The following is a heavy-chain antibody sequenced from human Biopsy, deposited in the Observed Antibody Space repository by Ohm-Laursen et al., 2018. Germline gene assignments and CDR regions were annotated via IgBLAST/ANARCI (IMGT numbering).Heavy chain of an antibody. CDR1: GYTFTGYN. CDR2: INATTGDT. Sequence: SWVKVSCKASGYTFTGYNVHWVRQAPGQGLGWMGWINATTGDTNYAQKFQGRVTMTRDTSISTACVDLSSLRSDDTAVYYCTRGGYYYDSLAYYYWFDPWGQGTLVTVSS. CDR3: TRGGYYYDSLAYYYWFDP. D-gene: IGHD3-22*01. V-gene: IGHV1-2*02. J-gene: IGHJ5*02.